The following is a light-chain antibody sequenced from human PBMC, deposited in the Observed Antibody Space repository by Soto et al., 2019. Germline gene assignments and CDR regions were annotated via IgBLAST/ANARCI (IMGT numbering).Light chain of an antibody. CDR2: DAS. CDR1: QSVSYY. Sequence: EIVLTQSPATLSLSPGERATLSCRASQSVSYYLAWYQQKPGQAPRLLIYDASNRATGIPARFSGSGSGTDFTLNTSSLEPEDFAVYYCQQRSNWPPRFTYGPGTNLDIK. V-gene: IGKV3-11*01. CDR3: QQRSNWPPRFT. J-gene: IGKJ3*01.